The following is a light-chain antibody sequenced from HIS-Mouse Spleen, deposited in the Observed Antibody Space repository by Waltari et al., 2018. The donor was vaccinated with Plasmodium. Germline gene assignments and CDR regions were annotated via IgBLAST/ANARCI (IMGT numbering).Light chain of an antibody. Sequence: DIQMTQSPSTLSPSVGDRVTTTCRASQSISSWLAWYQQKPGKAPKLLIYKASSLESGVPSRFSGSGSGTEFTLTISSLQPDDFATYYCQQYNSYSMYTFGQGTKLEIK. V-gene: IGKV1-5*03. J-gene: IGKJ2*01. CDR3: QQYNSYSMYT. CDR2: KAS. CDR1: QSISSW.